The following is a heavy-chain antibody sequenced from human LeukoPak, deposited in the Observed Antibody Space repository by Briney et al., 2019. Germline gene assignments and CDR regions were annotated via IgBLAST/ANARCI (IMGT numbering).Heavy chain of an antibody. J-gene: IGHJ4*02. CDR2: ISASGGIK. V-gene: IGHV3-23*01. CDR1: GFTFSSYV. CDR3: ASLRYGRYYFDY. D-gene: IGHD3-10*01. Sequence: GGSLRLSCAASGFTFSSYVMNWVRQAPGKGLEWVLGISASGGIKDYTDSVKGRFTISRDSSKNTLYLQMNSLRAEDTAMYYCASLRYGRYYFDYWGQGTLVTVSS.